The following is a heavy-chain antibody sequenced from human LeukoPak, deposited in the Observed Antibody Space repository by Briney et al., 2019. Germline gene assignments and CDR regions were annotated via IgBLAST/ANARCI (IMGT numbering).Heavy chain of an antibody. CDR2: IYYTGST. CDR3: ASVGYCSTTSCPFDP. J-gene: IGHJ5*02. Sequence: SETLSLTCTVSGGSISNYYWNWIRQPPGKGLEWIGYIYYTGSTNYNPSLKSRVTISVDTSKNQFSLKLSTVTAADTAVYFCASVGYCSTTSCPFDPWGQETLVTVSS. V-gene: IGHV4-59*01. D-gene: IGHD2-2*01. CDR1: GGSISNYY.